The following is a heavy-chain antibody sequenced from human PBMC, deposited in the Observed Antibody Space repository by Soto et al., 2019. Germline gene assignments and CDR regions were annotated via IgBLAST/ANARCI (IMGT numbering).Heavy chain of an antibody. J-gene: IGHJ5*02. V-gene: IGHV1-69*01. CDR1: GGTFSSYA. D-gene: IGHD5-12*01. CDR3: ARDLPRGYLGTRGFDP. CDR2: SIPIFGTA. Sequence: QVQLVQSGAEVKKPGSSVKVSCKASGGTFSSYAISWVRQAPGQGLEWMGGSIPIFGTANYAQKFQGRVTITADESTSTAYMELSRLRSEDTAVYYCARDLPRGYLGTRGFDPWGQGTLVTVSS.